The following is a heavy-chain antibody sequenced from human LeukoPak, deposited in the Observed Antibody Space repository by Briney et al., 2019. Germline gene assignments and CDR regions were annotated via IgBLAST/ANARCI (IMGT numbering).Heavy chain of an antibody. D-gene: IGHD2-15*01. CDR1: GDSINSFY. CDR3: ARHPFATPFDH. J-gene: IGHJ4*02. CDR2: VFHTGDT. V-gene: IGHV4-59*08. Sequence: SETLSLTCAVSGDSINSFYWSWIRQPPGKGLEWIGYVFHTGDTNSNPSLKSRVTVSLDTSTSQVSLRLTSVAAADTAVYYCARHPFATPFDHWGRGILVTVSS.